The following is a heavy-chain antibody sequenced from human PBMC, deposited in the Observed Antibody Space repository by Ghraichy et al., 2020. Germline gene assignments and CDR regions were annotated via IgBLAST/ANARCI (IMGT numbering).Heavy chain of an antibody. D-gene: IGHD6-13*01. CDR3: ARGRRQQLVRLPNGNWFDP. V-gene: IGHV3-74*01. CDR2: INSDGSST. CDR1: GFTFSSYW. Sequence: GGSLRLSCAASGFTFSSYWMHWVRQAPGKGLVWVSRINSDGSSTSYADSVKGRFTISRDNAKNTLYLQMNSLRAEDTAVYYCARGRRQQLVRLPNGNWFDPWGQGTLVTVSS. J-gene: IGHJ5*02.